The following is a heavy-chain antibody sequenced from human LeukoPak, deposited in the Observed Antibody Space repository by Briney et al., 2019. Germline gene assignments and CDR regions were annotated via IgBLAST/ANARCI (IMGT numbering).Heavy chain of an antibody. CDR3: AKDSYYYDRSGYYRNAFYL. J-gene: IGHJ3*01. D-gene: IGHD3-22*01. V-gene: IGHV3-30*02. Sequence: GGSLRLSCAASGLSFSNYGMHWVRQAPGKGLQWVAFISYDGSDKYYEDYVKGRFTISRDNFKNMVFLQMNSLRAEDTAVYYCAKDSYYYDRSGYYRNAFYLWGEGTLVTVSS. CDR1: GLSFSNYG. CDR2: ISYDGSDK.